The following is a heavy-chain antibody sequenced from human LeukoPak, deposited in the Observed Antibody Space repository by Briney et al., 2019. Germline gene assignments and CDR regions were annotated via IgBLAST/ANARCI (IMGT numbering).Heavy chain of an antibody. CDR3: ARAIDGHPFDI. V-gene: IGHV4-59*01. CDR1: GGSISSDY. Sequence: PSETLSLTCMVSGGSISSDYWGWFRQPPGKGLEWIGYIYNGRSTKYQPSLKSRVIISLDTSTNQFSLNLISVAAADTAVYYCARAIDGHPFDIWGQGTMVTVSS. D-gene: IGHD5-24*01. J-gene: IGHJ3*02. CDR2: IYNGRST.